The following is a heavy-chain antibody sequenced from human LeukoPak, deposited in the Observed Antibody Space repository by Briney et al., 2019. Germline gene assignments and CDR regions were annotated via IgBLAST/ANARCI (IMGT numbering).Heavy chain of an antibody. CDR2: VYTSGST. V-gene: IGHV4-4*09. J-gene: IGHJ4*02. D-gene: IGHD4-11*01. Sequence: PSETLSLTCTVSGGSISGGYWSWIRQPPGKGLEWIGYVYTSGSTNYNPSLKSRVTISVDTSKSQFALKLSSVTAADTAVYYCAKSYFDYSTYYSYYFNLWGQGALVTVSS. CDR3: AKSYFDYSTYYSYYFNL. CDR1: GGSISGGY.